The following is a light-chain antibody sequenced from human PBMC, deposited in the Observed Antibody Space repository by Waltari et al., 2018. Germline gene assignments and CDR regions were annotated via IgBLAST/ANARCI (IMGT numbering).Light chain of an antibody. CDR3: QQSYSTLRIT. J-gene: IGKJ5*01. V-gene: IGKV1-39*01. CDR1: QSVSSY. CDR2: AAS. Sequence: DIQMTQSPSSLSASLGDRVTVTCRASQSVSSYLNWYQQKPGKAPKLLIYAASNLQSGVPSRFSGSGSGTDFTLTISNLQPEDFATYYCQQSYSTLRITFGQGTRLEIK.